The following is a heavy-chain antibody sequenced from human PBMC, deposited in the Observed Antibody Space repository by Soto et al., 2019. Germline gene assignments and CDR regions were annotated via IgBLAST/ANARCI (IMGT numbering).Heavy chain of an antibody. CDR3: AKSQEIGTHFFDS. D-gene: IGHD6-13*01. CDR2: IGTAGDT. CDR1: GFTFSGFD. V-gene: IGHV3-13*01. Sequence: GGSLRLSCEASGFTFSGFDMHWVRQPTGKGLEWVSSIGTAGDTYYAVSVKGRFTISRDNAKNSLSLQMNSLRAGDMAVYFCAKSQEIGTHFFDSWGQGXQVTVHS. J-gene: IGHJ4*02.